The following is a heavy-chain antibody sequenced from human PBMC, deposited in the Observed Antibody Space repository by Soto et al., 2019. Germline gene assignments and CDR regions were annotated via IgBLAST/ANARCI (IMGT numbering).Heavy chain of an antibody. CDR3: ARDRGTLWAFDI. CDR1: GFTVSSNY. V-gene: IGHV3-66*01. CDR2: IYSGDST. Sequence: EVQLVEAGGGLVQPGGSLRLSCVASGFTVSSNYMSWVRQAPGKGLEWVSIIYSGDSTYYADSVKGRFTISRDNSKNTLYLQMTSLRAEDTAVYYCARDRGTLWAFDIWGQGTMVTVSS. D-gene: IGHD5-18*01. J-gene: IGHJ3*02.